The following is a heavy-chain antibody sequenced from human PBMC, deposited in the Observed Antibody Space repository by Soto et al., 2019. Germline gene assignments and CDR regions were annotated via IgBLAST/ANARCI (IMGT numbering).Heavy chain of an antibody. CDR2: ISYAGSNK. D-gene: IGHD3-3*01. J-gene: IGHJ6*02. Sequence: QVQLEESGGGVVQPGRSLRLSCAASGFTFSSYAMHWVRQAPGKGLEWVAVISYAGSNKYYADSVKGRFTISRDNSKNTLYLQMNSLRAEDTAVYYCARDEIRFSWAYGMDVWGQGTTVTVSS. CDR3: ARDEIRFSWAYGMDV. V-gene: IGHV3-30-3*01. CDR1: GFTFSSYA.